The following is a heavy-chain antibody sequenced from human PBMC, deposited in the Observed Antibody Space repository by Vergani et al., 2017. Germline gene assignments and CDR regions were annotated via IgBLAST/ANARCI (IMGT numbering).Heavy chain of an antibody. Sequence: QVQLVQSGAEVKKPGSSVKVSCKASGGTFSSYAISWVRQAPGHGLEWMGRIIPIFGTANYAQKFQGRVTITADESTSTAYMELSSLRSEDTAVYYCARDLLLGDYYYYYGMDVWGQGTTVTVSS. V-gene: IGHV1-69*13. J-gene: IGHJ6*02. CDR2: IIPIFGTA. CDR3: ARDLLLGDYYYYYGMDV. CDR1: GGTFSSYA.